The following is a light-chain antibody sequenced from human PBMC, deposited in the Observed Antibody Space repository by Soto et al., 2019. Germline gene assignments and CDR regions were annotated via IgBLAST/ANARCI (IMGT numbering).Light chain of an antibody. J-gene: IGKJ4*01. CDR1: QSIGAS. CDR3: QQYNSSPLT. Sequence: QMTQSPSTLYASVGDRVTITCRASQSIGASLAWFQQKPGKAPNLLIYKASSLESGVPSRFSGSGSGTEFTLTISTLQPDDFATYYCQQYNSSPLTFGGGTKVEIK. CDR2: KAS. V-gene: IGKV1-5*03.